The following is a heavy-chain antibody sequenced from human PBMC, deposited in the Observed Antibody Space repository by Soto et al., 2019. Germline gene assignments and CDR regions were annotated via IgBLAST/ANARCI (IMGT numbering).Heavy chain of an antibody. CDR2: INSVDTT. J-gene: IGHJ5*01. Sequence: EVQLLESGGGLVQPGGSLRLSCAASGFTFSSYAMSWVRQAPGKGLEWVSVINSVDTTYYADSVKGRFTISRDNSKNTVVLQMNSLSAEDRAIYYGAKGGYGSASYYDSWGQGTLVTVSS. CDR1: GFTFSSYA. D-gene: IGHD3-10*01. V-gene: IGHV3-23*01. CDR3: AKGGYGSASYYDS.